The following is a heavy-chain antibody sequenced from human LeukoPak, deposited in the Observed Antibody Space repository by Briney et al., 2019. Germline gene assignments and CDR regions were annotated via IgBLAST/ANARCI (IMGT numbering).Heavy chain of an antibody. D-gene: IGHD1-1*01. CDR3: ARVQNGGLFDY. CDR1: GGTFSSYA. CDR2: IIPILGIA. V-gene: IGHV1-69*04. Sequence: VASVKVSCKASGGTFSSYAISWVRQAPGQGLEWMGRIIPILGIANYAQKFQGRVTITADKSTSTAYVELSSLRSEDTAVYYCARVQNGGLFDYWGQGTLVTVSS. J-gene: IGHJ4*02.